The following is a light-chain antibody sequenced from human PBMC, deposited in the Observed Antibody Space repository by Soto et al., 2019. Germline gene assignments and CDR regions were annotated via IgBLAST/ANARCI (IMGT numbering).Light chain of an antibody. V-gene: IGKV1-39*01. CDR1: QSISSY. Sequence: DIQMTQSPSSLSASVGDRVTITCRASQSISSYLNWYHQKPGKAPKLLIYAASSLQSGVPSRFSVSGSGTDFTLTISSLQPEDFATYYCQQSYSTLWTFGQGTKVEIK. CDR2: AAS. J-gene: IGKJ1*01. CDR3: QQSYSTLWT.